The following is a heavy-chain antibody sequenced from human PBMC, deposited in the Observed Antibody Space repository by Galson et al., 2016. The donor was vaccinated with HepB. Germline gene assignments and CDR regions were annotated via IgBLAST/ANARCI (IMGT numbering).Heavy chain of an antibody. V-gene: IGHV3-23*01. CDR2: ITDSGDGT. Sequence: LRLSCAASGFTFSSYAMTWVRQAPGKGLEWVSSITDSGDGTLYADSVKGRFTVSRDNSKNTLYLQLNSLRAEDTAVYYCAKGTDFRIDFRGFDHWGQGTLVTVSS. D-gene: IGHD3/OR15-3a*01. CDR3: AKGTDFRIDFRGFDH. CDR1: GFTFSSYA. J-gene: IGHJ4*02.